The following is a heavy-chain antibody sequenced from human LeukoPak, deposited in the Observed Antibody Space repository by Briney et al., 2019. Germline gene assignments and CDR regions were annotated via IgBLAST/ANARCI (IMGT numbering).Heavy chain of an antibody. CDR2: IYYSGST. J-gene: IGHJ6*02. CDR1: GGSISSYY. D-gene: IGHD4-17*01. Sequence: SETLSLTCTVSGGSISSYYWSWIRQPPGKGLEWIGYIYYSGSTNYNPSLKSRVTISVDTSKNQFSLTLSSVTAADTAVYYCARDLSPTVTIYGMDVWGQGTTVTVSS. V-gene: IGHV4-59*01. CDR3: ARDLSPTVTIYGMDV.